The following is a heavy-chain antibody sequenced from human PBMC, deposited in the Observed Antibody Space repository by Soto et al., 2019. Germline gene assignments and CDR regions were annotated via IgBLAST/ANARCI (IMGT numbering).Heavy chain of an antibody. D-gene: IGHD2-2*02. Sequence: GGSLRLSCAASGFTFSSYAMHWVRQAPGKGLEWVAVISYDGSNKYYADSVKGRFTISRDNSKNTLYLQMNSLRAEDTAVYYCARDPGGEIVVVPAAIWNWFDPWGQGTLVTVSS. CDR1: GFTFSSYA. J-gene: IGHJ5*02. V-gene: IGHV3-30-3*01. CDR3: ARDPGGEIVVVPAAIWNWFDP. CDR2: ISYDGSNK.